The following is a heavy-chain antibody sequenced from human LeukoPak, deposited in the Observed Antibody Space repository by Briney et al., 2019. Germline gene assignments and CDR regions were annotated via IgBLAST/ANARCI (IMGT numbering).Heavy chain of an antibody. CDR3: ARGVPDSYYDFWSGYYGMDV. CDR2: ISSSGSTI. V-gene: IGHV3-48*04. J-gene: IGHJ6*02. Sequence: PGGSLRLSCAASGFTFSSYIVTWVRQAPGKGLEWVSYISSSGSTIYYADSVKGRFTISRDNAKNSLYLQMNSLRAEDTAVYYCARGVPDSYYDFWSGYYGMDVWGQGTTVTVSS. D-gene: IGHD3-3*01. CDR1: GFTFSSYI.